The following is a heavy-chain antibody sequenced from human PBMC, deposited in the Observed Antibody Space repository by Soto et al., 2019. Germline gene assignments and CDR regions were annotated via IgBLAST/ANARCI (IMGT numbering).Heavy chain of an antibody. CDR1: GDTFTKYD. J-gene: IGHJ5*01. D-gene: IGHD3-22*01. CDR3: ARWAYYYDSSGYS. Sequence: ASVKVSCKAPGDTFTKYDINWVRQASGQGLEWMGWMNPYTGNADYAQKFQGRVTMTRNTSISTAYMELSGLTSEDTAVYYCARWAYYYDSSGYSWGHLPPVTVSS. V-gene: IGHV1-8*01. CDR2: MNPYTGNA.